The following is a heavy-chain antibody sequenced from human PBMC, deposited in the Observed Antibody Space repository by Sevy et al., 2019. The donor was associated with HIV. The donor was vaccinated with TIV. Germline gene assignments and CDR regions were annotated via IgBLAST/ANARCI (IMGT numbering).Heavy chain of an antibody. CDR1: GFALSNYYA. Sequence: GGSLRLSCAASGFALSNYYAMHWVRQAPGKGLEWVALISNDGSDKYYTDSVKGRFTISRDKFKNTLYLQMNSLTTEDTAAYYCARPRANYVDHYFFYAMDVWGQGTTVTVSS. CDR2: ISNDGSDK. J-gene: IGHJ6*02. CDR3: ARPRANYVDHYFFYAMDV. D-gene: IGHD4-17*01. V-gene: IGHV3-30-3*01.